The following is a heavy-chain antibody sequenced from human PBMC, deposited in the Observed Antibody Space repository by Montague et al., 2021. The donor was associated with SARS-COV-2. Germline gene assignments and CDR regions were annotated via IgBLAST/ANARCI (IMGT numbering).Heavy chain of an antibody. J-gene: IGHJ6*02. CDR3: AKNSAIFWFVEVRDSMDA. CDR2: ISYDGGGK. Sequence: SLRLSCAASGFTFGSFGMHWVRQAPGKGLEWLSVISYDGGGKYYADFVRGRFSISKDNSKYTVYLQMNSLRPEDTAVYFCAKNSAIFWFVEVRDSMDAWGQGTTVTVSS. V-gene: IGHV3-30*18. CDR1: GFTFGSFG. D-gene: IGHD2/OR15-2a*01.